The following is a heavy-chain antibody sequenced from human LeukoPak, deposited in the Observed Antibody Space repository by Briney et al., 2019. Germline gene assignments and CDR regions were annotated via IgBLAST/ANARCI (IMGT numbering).Heavy chain of an antibody. D-gene: IGHD3-22*01. CDR3: ARQDYYYDSSGYSIDAFDS. V-gene: IGHV4-39*01. CDR1: GGSISSSTYY. J-gene: IGHJ3*02. Sequence: SETLSLTCTVSGGSISSSTYYWGWIRQPPGKGLEWIGSIYYSGSTYYNLSLKSRVTISVDTSKNQFSLKLSSVTAADTAVYYCARQDYYYDSSGYSIDAFDSWGQGTMVTVSS. CDR2: IYYSGST.